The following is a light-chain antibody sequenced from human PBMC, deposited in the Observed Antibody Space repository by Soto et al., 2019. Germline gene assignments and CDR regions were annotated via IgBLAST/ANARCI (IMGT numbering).Light chain of an antibody. CDR1: SGDVGAYNY. CDR2: DVS. Sequence: QSVLTQPASVSGSPGQSITISCTGTSGDVGAYNYVSWYQQHPGKAPRLMIYDVSNRPSGVSNRFSGSKSGNTASLTISGLQAEDEAAYYCSSYTGSSTLFVFGTGTKVTVL. CDR3: SSYTGSSTLFV. J-gene: IGLJ1*01. V-gene: IGLV2-14*01.